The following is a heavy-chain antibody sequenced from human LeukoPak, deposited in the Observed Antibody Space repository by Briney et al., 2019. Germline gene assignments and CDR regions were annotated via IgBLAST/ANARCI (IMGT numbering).Heavy chain of an antibody. D-gene: IGHD3-3*01. CDR3: ARVGDFVPHYNYYYYGMDV. V-gene: IGHV3-7*01. Sequence: GGSLRLSCAASGFTFSSYWMSWVRQAPGKGLEWVANIKQDGSEKYYVDSVRGRFTISRDNAKNSLYLQMNSLRAEDTAVYYCARVGDFVPHYNYYYYGMDVWGQGTTVTVSS. J-gene: IGHJ6*02. CDR2: IKQDGSEK. CDR1: GFTFSSYW.